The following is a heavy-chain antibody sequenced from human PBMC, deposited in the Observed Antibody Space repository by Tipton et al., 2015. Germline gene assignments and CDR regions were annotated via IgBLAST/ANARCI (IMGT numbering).Heavy chain of an antibody. CDR2: VKQDGSEK. Sequence: GLVKPSETLSLTCAVSAYSISSDYYWGWIRQPPGKGLEWVAKVKQDGSEKDYVDSVKGRFTISRDNAKNSVYLQMNSLSPEDTAVYYCVGGFAYWGQGTLVTVSS. CDR3: VGGFAY. CDR1: AYSISSDY. V-gene: IGHV3-7*03. J-gene: IGHJ4*02.